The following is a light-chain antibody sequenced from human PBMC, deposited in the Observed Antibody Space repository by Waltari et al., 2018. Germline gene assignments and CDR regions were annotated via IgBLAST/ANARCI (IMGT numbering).Light chain of an antibody. CDR2: YST. CDR3: QVWDSSSDHP. V-gene: IGLV3-21*01. CDR1: NIGRYS. J-gene: IGLJ2*01. Sequence: SYALMQPPSVSVAPGDTARITCGGNNIGRYSVPWYQPRPGQAPVLVVYYSTHRPSGIPERFSGSNSGNTATLTINRVEAGDEADYYCQVWDSSSDHPFGGGTKLTVL.